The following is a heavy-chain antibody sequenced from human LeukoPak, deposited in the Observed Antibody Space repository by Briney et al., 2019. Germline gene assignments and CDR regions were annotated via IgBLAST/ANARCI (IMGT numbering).Heavy chain of an antibody. CDR1: GGSFSGYY. Sequence: SETLSLTCAVYGGSFSGYYWSWMRQPPGKGREWIGEINHSGSTNYNPSLKSRVTISVDTSKNQFSLKLSSVTAADTAVYYCARGRAAAGDLPPFDYWGQGTLVTVSS. CDR3: ARGRAAAGDLPPFDY. J-gene: IGHJ4*02. V-gene: IGHV4-34*01. CDR2: INHSGST. D-gene: IGHD6-13*01.